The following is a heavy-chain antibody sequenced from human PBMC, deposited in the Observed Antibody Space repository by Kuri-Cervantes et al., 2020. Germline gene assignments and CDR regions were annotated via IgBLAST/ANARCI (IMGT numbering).Heavy chain of an antibody. CDR2: ISWNSGSI. CDR1: GFTFDDYA. CDR3: AKVARWFGESQIYYFNY. V-gene: IGHV3-9*01. D-gene: IGHD3-10*01. Sequence: GGSLRLSCAASGFTFDDYAMHWVRQAPGKGLEWVSGISWNSGSIGYADSVKGRFTISRDNSKNTLFLQMNSLRAEDTAVYYCAKVARWFGESQIYYFNYWGQGTLVTVSS. J-gene: IGHJ4*02.